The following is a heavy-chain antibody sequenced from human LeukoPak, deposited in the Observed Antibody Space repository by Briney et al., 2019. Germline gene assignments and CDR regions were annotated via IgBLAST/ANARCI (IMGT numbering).Heavy chain of an antibody. D-gene: IGHD1-26*01. CDR3: AKALPFSGSYSPLWMSVDY. J-gene: IGHJ4*02. Sequence: PGGSLRLSCAASGFTFSSYGMHWVRQAPGKGLEWVAVISYDGSNKYYADSVKGRFTISRDNSKNTLYLQMNSLRAEDTAVYYCAKALPFSGSYSPLWMSVDYWGQGTLVTVSS. V-gene: IGHV3-30*18. CDR1: GFTFSSYG. CDR2: ISYDGSNK.